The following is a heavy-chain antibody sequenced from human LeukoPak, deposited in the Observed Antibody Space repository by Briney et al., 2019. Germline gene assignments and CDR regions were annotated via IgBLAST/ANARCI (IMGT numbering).Heavy chain of an antibody. D-gene: IGHD5-18*01. CDR3: ARERFIGENSYGLDV. V-gene: IGHV3-48*02. J-gene: IGHJ6*02. CDR1: GFTFSSYS. CDR2: VSSSSSAN. Sequence: TGGSLRLSCAASGFTFSSYSMNWVRQAPGKGLEWVSYVSSSSSANYYADSVKGRFTISRDNAKNSLYLQMNSLRDEDTAVYYCARERFIGENSYGLDVWGQGTTVTVSS.